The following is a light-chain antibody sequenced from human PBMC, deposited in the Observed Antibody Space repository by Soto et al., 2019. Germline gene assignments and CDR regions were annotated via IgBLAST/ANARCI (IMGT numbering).Light chain of an antibody. CDR1: QSISRY. J-gene: IGKJ4*01. V-gene: IGKV3-11*01. Sequence: EIVLTQSPATLSLSPGERATLSCRASQSISRYLAWYQQKPGQAPRLLIHDASNRATGIPARFSGSGSETDFTLTISSLEPEDFAVYYCQLRLSWPPLTFGGGTKVENK. CDR3: QLRLSWPPLT. CDR2: DAS.